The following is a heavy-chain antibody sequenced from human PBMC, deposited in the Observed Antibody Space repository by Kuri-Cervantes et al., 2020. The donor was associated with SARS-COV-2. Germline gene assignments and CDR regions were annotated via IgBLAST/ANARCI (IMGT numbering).Heavy chain of an antibody. J-gene: IGHJ6*02. D-gene: IGHD3-3*01. CDR3: ARGGGSKFFGVFIPNYSYFGMDV. V-gene: IGHV4-4*02. Sequence: GSLRLSCAVSGGSISSSNWWSWVRQPPGKGLELIGEIYHSGSTNYNPSLKSRVTISVDKSKNQFSLKLSSVTAADTSVYYCARGGGSKFFGVFIPNYSYFGMDVWGQGTTVTVSS. CDR1: GGSISSSNW. CDR2: IYHSGST.